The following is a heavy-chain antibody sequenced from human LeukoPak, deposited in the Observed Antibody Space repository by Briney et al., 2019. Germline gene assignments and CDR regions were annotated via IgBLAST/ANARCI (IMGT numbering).Heavy chain of an antibody. CDR2: IFYRGRT. CDR3: ARVRVLSAENDAFDI. CDR1: GGSISSAGHY. Sequence: SETLSLTCTVSGGSISSAGHYWSWIRQQPGKGLQRIGYIFYRGRTFYNPSLKSRLNISVDTSTDQFSLKLSSVTAADTAVYYCARVRVLSAENDAFDIWGQGTMVTVSS. J-gene: IGHJ3*02. V-gene: IGHV4-31*03. D-gene: IGHD2/OR15-2a*01.